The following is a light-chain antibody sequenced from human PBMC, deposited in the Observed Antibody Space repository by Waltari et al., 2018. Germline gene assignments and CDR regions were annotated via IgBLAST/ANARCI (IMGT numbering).Light chain of an antibody. J-gene: IGKJ2*01. CDR3: QQSHTPPVFT. Sequence: DVQMTQSPASLSASVGDSVTISCRADQKIRNKLNGYQQKPGKAPKLLISAASTLQSGVPLRFSGSGSGTDFTLAISSLQPEDFATYFCQQSHTPPVFTFGQGTKLDMK. V-gene: IGKV1-39*01. CDR1: QKIRNK. CDR2: AAS.